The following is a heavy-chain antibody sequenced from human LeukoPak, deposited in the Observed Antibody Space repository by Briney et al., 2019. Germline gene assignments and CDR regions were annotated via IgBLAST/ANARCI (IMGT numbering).Heavy chain of an antibody. CDR2: MAGDGSSI. CDR1: GFIFSAYG. Sequence: GGSLRLSCAASGFIFSAYGMHWVRQAPGKGLEWVALMAGDGSSIYYADSVKGRFTISRDNSKNTVYLQMNSLRPEDTAVYYCAKAAVYSKRWTPFDDWGRGTLVTVSS. D-gene: IGHD1-26*01. V-gene: IGHV3-30*18. J-gene: IGHJ4*02. CDR3: AKAAVYSKRWTPFDD.